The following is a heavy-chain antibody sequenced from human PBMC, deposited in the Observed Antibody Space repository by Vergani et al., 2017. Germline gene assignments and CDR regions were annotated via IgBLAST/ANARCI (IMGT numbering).Heavy chain of an antibody. V-gene: IGHV1-69*04. J-gene: IGHJ6*02. CDR1: GGTFSSYA. Sequence: QVQLVQSGAEVKKPGSSVKVSCKASGGTFSSYAISWVRQAPGQGLEWMGRIIPILGIANYAQKFQGRVTITADKSTSTAYMELSSLRSEDTAVYYCARXPPIAAAGHYYYYYGMDVWGQGTTVTVSS. CDR2: IIPILGIA. CDR3: ARXPPIAAAGHYYYYYGMDV. D-gene: IGHD6-13*01.